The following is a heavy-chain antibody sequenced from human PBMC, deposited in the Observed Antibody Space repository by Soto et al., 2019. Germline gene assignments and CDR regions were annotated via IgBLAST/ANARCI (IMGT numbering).Heavy chain of an antibody. D-gene: IGHD1-26*01. CDR3: TRLAWDLNYGMDV. V-gene: IGHV3-73*02. Sequence: EVQLVESGGGLVQPGGSLKLSCAASGFTFSGSAMHWVRQASGKGLEWVGRIRSKANSYATAYAALVKGRFTISRDDSKNTAYLQMNSLKTEDTAVYYCTRLAWDLNYGMDVWGQGTTVTVSS. CDR1: GFTFSGSA. CDR2: IRSKANSYAT. J-gene: IGHJ6*02.